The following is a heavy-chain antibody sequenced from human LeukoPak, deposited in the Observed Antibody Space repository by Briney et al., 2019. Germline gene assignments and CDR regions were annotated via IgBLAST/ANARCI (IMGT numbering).Heavy chain of an antibody. CDR3: ATYTTYYYGSGSYWAFDH. CDR2: FDPEDGET. CDR1: GYTLTELS. D-gene: IGHD3-10*01. Sequence: ASVKVSCKVSGYTLTELSMHWVRQAPGKGLEWMGGFDPEDGETIYAQKFQGRVTMTEDTSTDTAYMELSSLRSEDTAVYYCATYTTYYYGSGSYWAFDHWGQGTLVTVSS. J-gene: IGHJ4*02. V-gene: IGHV1-24*01.